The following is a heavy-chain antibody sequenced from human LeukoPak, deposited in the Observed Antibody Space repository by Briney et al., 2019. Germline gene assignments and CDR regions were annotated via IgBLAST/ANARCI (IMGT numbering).Heavy chain of an antibody. CDR2: IGTAGDT. Sequence: GGSLRLSCAASGFTFSSYDMHWVRQATGKGLEWASAIGTAGDTYYPGSVKGRFTISRENAKNSLYLQMNSLRAGDTAVYYCARGARPRYYDILTGYSGPFDYWGQGTLVTVSS. CDR3: ARGARPRYYDILTGYSGPFDY. V-gene: IGHV3-13*04. CDR1: GFTFSSYD. D-gene: IGHD3-9*01. J-gene: IGHJ4*02.